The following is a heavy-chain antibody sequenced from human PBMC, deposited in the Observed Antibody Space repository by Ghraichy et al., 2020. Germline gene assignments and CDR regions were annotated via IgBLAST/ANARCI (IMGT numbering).Heavy chain of an antibody. CDR1: GFTFSNYA. V-gene: IGHV3-23*01. CDR3: VKGTSDYYYDY. CDR2: ISVGSSPST. D-gene: IGHD2-8*02. Sequence: GGSLRLSCAASGFTFSNYAMYWVRQAPGKGLEWVSAISVGSSPSTYYADSVKGRFTISRDNSKNTLYLQMNSLRAEDTAGFYCVKGTSDYYYDYWGQGTLVTVSS. J-gene: IGHJ4*02.